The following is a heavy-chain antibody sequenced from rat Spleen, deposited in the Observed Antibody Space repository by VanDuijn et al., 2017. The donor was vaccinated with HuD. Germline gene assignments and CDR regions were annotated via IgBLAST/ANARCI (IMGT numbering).Heavy chain of an antibody. V-gene: IGHV5-36*01. Sequence: EVKLVESGGALVQPGRSLKLSCAASGFTFDDYGMAWVRQAPKNGLEWVANINWSGTITYYPDSVKGRFTISRDNSKNALYLQMNNLRSEDTATYYCARHEDYSGLDYWGQGVMVTVSS. CDR1: GFTFDDYG. J-gene: IGHJ2*01. D-gene: IGHD1-1*01. CDR2: INWSGTIT. CDR3: ARHEDYSGLDY.